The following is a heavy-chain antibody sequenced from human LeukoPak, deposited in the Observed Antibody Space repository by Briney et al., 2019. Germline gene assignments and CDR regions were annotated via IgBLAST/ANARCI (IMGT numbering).Heavy chain of an antibody. D-gene: IGHD2-15*01. CDR2: ISHTSRTI. J-gene: IGHJ4*02. CDR1: GFTFSDYY. Sequence: GGSLRLSCAASGFTFSDYYINWIRQAPGQGLEWISYISHTSRTIYYAESVKGRFTISRDNTENSVFLQMNSLRAEDTAVYYCARAPPGRDLLGGFDFWGQGIRVTVSS. V-gene: IGHV3-11*04. CDR3: ARAPPGRDLLGGFDF.